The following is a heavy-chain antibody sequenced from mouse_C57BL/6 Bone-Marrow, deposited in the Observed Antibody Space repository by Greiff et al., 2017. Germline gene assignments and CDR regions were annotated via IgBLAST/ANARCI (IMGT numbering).Heavy chain of an antibody. CDR3: SDDSAVYYCALIYYYGSSYVWYFDV. D-gene: IGHD1-1*01. V-gene: IGHV1-87*01. CDR1: YTFSRRVH. CDR2: GQGLEWIG. Sequence: VHLVESGPELARPWASVKISCQAFYTFSRRVHFAIRDTNYWMQWVKQRPGQGLEWIGAIYPGNGDTSYNQKFKGKATLTADKSSSTAYMQLSSLTSDDSAVYYCALIYYYGSSYVWYFDVWGTGTTVTVSS. J-gene: IGHJ1*03.